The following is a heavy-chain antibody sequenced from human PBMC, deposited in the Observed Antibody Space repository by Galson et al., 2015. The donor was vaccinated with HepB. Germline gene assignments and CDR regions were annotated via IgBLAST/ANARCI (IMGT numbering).Heavy chain of an antibody. D-gene: IGHD2-2*02. CDR2: ISGSGGST. CDR1: GFTFSSYA. V-gene: IGHV3-23*01. CDR3: ARVGYCSSTSCYTLSYFDY. J-gene: IGHJ4*02. Sequence: SLRLSCAASGFTFSSYAMSWVRQAPGKGLEWVSAISGSGGSTYYADSVKGRFTISRDNSKNTLYLQMNSLRAEDTAVYYCARVGYCSSTSCYTLSYFDYWGQGTLVTVSS.